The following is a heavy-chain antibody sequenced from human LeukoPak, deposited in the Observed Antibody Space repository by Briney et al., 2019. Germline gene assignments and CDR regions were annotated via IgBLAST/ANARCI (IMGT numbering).Heavy chain of an antibody. Sequence: AASVKVSCKVSGYTLTELSMHWVRQAPGKGLEWMGGVDPEDGETIYAQKFQGRVTMTEDTSTDTAYMELSSLRSEDTAVYYFATVPQKPLGIVGATGLYFDYWGQGTLVTVSS. V-gene: IGHV1-24*01. J-gene: IGHJ4*02. D-gene: IGHD1-26*01. CDR3: ATVPQKPLGIVGATGLYFDY. CDR1: GYTLTELS. CDR2: VDPEDGET.